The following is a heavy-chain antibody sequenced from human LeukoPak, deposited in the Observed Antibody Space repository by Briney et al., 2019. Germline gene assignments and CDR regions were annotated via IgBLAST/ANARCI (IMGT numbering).Heavy chain of an antibody. J-gene: IGHJ4*02. CDR3: AKSNRAASGTSHFDY. CDR2: ISASGGST. V-gene: IGHV3-23*01. Sequence: GGSLRLSCAASGFTFSCYAMSWVRQAPGKGLEWVSGISASGGSTYYADSVQGRFTISRDNSKNTLYLQMNSLRAEDTALYYCAKSNRAASGTSHFDYWGQGTLVTVSS. CDR1: GFTFSCYA. D-gene: IGHD6-13*01.